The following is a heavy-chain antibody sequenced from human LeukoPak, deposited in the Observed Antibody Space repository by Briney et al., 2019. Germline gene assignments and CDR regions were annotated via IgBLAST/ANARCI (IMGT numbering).Heavy chain of an antibody. CDR1: GGSISTSSDY. J-gene: IGHJ6*03. Sequence: PSETLSLTCTVFGGSISTSSDYWGWIRQSPGKGLDWIGSIYSSGSTNFNPSLKSRVTISVDTSKNQFSLKLSSVTAADTAVYYCARDTEQWLEHTHDYYYYYMDVWGKGTTVTVSS. CDR2: IYSSGST. V-gene: IGHV4-39*07. D-gene: IGHD6-19*01. CDR3: ARDTEQWLEHTHDYYYYYMDV.